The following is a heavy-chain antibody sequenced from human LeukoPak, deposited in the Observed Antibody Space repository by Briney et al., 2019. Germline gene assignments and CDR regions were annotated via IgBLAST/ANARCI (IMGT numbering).Heavy chain of an antibody. CDR1: GFTFSSYA. CDR2: ISYDGSNK. J-gene: IGHJ4*02. CDR3: ARTGCSSTSCYKYYFDY. Sequence: PGRSLRLSCAASGFTFSSYAMHWVRQAPGKELEWVAVISYDGSNKYYADSVEGRFTISRDNSKNTLYLQMNSLRAEDTAVYYCARTGCSSTSCYKYYFDYWGQGTLVTVSS. V-gene: IGHV3-30*04. D-gene: IGHD2-2*02.